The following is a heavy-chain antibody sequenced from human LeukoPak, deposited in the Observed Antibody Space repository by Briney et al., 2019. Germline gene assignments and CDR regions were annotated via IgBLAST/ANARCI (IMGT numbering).Heavy chain of an antibody. D-gene: IGHD5-18*01. CDR2: IYHSGST. V-gene: IGHV4-39*07. Sequence: SETLSLTCTVSGDSISSSNSYWGWIRQPPGKGLEWIGEIYHSGSTNYNPSLKSRVTISVDKSKNQFSLKLSSVTAADTAVYYCARTEESGYSYRYFGYYYYMDVWGKGTTVTVSS. CDR3: ARTEESGYSYRYFGYYYYMDV. J-gene: IGHJ6*03. CDR1: GDSISSSNSY.